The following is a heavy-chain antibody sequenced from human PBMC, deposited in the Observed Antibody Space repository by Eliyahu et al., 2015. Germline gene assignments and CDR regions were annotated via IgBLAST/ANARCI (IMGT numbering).Heavy chain of an antibody. CDR3: ARSSANDYGDYGAFDV. V-gene: IGHV2-70*15. D-gene: IGHD4-17*01. J-gene: IGHJ3*01. CDR1: XFPLSXSGMS. Sequence: QVTLRESGPALLKRPQTLTLTCTFXXFPLSXSGMSVNWIRQPPGKALEWLGRIDWDDDKYYNTSLRTRLTISKDTSRNQVALTMTNMDPVDTATYFCARSSANDYGDYGAFDVWGQGIVVAVSS. CDR2: IDWDDDK.